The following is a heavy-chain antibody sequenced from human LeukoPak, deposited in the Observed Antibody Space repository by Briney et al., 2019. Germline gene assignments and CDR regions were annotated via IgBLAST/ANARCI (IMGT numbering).Heavy chain of an antibody. Sequence: QSGGSLRLSCAASGFTFSTYGMHWVRQAPGKGLEWVAYIQYDGSNQQYADSVKGRFSISRDSSKNILYLQMNSLRAEDTAVYYCAKDRCSNGIGCYHYYMDIWGKGTTVTISS. CDR2: IQYDGSNQ. CDR3: AKDRCSNGIGCYHYYMDI. CDR1: GFTFSTYG. V-gene: IGHV3-30*02. D-gene: IGHD2-8*01. J-gene: IGHJ6*03.